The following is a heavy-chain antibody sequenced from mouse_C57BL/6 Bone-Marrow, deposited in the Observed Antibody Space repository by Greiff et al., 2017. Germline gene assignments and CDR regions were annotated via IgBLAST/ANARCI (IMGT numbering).Heavy chain of an antibody. CDR2: IRNKANGYTT. Sequence: EVQLVESGGGLVQPGGSLSLSCAASGFTFTDYYMSWVRQPPGKALEWLGFIRNKANGYTTEYSASVKGRFTISRDNSQSILYLQMNALRAEDSATYYCARSFYYGYDVWYAMDYWGQGTSVTVSS. CDR1: GFTFTDYY. CDR3: ARSFYYGYDVWYAMDY. J-gene: IGHJ4*01. V-gene: IGHV7-3*01. D-gene: IGHD2-2*01.